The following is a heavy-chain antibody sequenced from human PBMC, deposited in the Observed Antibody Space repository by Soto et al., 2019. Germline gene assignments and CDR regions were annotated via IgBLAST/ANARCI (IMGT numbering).Heavy chain of an antibody. J-gene: IGHJ4*02. CDR1: GFTFSSYG. CDR3: AKESGRCIDY. Sequence: QVQLVESGGGVVQPGRSLRLSCAASGFTFSSYGMHWVRQAPGKGLEWVAVISYDGSNKYYADSVKGRFTISRDNSKNTLYLQMNSLRAEDTAVYYCAKESGRCIDYWGQGTLVTVSS. V-gene: IGHV3-30*18. CDR2: ISYDGSNK. D-gene: IGHD2-8*01.